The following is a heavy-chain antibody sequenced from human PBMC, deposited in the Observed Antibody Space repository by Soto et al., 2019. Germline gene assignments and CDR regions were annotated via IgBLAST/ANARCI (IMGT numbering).Heavy chain of an antibody. CDR2: IHYSGST. Sequence: TSETLSLTCTVSGGSISSSSYYWSWIRQPPGKGLEWIGYIHYSGSTNYNPSLKSRVTISVDTSKNQFSLKLNSVTAADTAVYYCARPHGGSSGWDNWFDPWGQGTLVTVSS. J-gene: IGHJ5*02. V-gene: IGHV4-61*01. D-gene: IGHD6-25*01. CDR1: GGSISSSSYY. CDR3: ARPHGGSSGWDNWFDP.